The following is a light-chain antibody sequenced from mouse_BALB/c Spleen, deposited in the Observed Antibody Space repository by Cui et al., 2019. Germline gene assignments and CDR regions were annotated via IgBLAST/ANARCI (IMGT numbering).Light chain of an antibody. CDR1: SSINY. V-gene: IGKV4-70*01. J-gene: IGKJ1*01. CDR2: DTS. Sequence: QIVLTQSPAIMSASPGEKVTMTCSASSSINYMHWYQQKPVTSPKRWIYDTSKLASGVPARFSGSGSGTSYSLTISSMEAEDAATYYCHQRSSYRTFGGGTKLEIK. CDR3: HQRSSYRT.